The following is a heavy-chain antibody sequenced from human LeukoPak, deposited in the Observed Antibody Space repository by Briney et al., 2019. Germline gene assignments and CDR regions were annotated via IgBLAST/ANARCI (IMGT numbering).Heavy chain of an antibody. V-gene: IGHV4-39*07. Sequence: KPSETLSLTCTVSGGSISSSSYYWGWIRQPPGKGLEWIGSIYYSGSTYYNPSLKSRVTISVDTSKNQFSLKLSSVTAADTAVYYCARVSHTYDYIDYWGQGTLVTVSS. D-gene: IGHD2-2*01. J-gene: IGHJ4*02. CDR1: GGSISSSSYY. CDR3: ARVSHTYDYIDY. CDR2: IYYSGST.